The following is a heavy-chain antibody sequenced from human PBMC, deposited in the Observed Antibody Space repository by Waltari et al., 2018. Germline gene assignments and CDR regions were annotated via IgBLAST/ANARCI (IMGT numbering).Heavy chain of an antibody. D-gene: IGHD2-15*01. V-gene: IGHV1-24*01. CDR1: ENALTESS. Sequence: QVQAVQSGAEVKKPGASVKVSCKVSENALTESSMHWLRQAPGKGLEWMGNFDPEDRTTVYAQKVQGRLTMTEDTSGDTAYMELNSLTSDDTAVYYCATDLLYGGNAVWGQGTLVTVSS. CDR3: ATDLLYGGNAV. J-gene: IGHJ4*02. CDR2: FDPEDRTT.